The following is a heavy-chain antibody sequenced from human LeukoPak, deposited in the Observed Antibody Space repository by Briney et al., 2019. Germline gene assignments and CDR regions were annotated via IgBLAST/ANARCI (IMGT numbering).Heavy chain of an antibody. D-gene: IGHD1-26*01. Sequence: GGSLRLSCAASGFTSSSYGRHWVRQAPGKGLEWVAFIRYDGSTTYLADSVRGGFTISKDNSKNTLYLQTNSLTPEYTAVYYCAKDAGNYYVDYWGQGTLVTVSS. V-gene: IGHV3-30*02. CDR2: IRYDGSTT. J-gene: IGHJ4*02. CDR1: GFTSSSYG. CDR3: AKDAGNYYVDY.